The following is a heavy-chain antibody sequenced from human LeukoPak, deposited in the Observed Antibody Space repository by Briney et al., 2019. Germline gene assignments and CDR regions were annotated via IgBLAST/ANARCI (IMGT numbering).Heavy chain of an antibody. CDR1: GGSISSSSYY. Sequence: SETLSLTCTVSGGSISSSSYYWGWIRQPPGKGLEWIGSIYYSGSTYYNPSLKSRVTISVDKSKNQFSLKLSSVTAADTAVYYCARSGWPDDAFDIWGQGTMVTVSS. CDR2: IYYSGST. D-gene: IGHD6-19*01. V-gene: IGHV4-39*07. J-gene: IGHJ3*02. CDR3: ARSGWPDDAFDI.